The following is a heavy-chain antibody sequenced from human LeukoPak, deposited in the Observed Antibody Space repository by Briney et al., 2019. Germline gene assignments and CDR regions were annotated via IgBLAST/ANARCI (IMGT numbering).Heavy chain of an antibody. CDR2: FYPGGSDY. V-gene: IGHV5-51*01. CDR3: ARHSHDSSGYYPTYYYYYYMDV. CDR1: GYSFTSYW. D-gene: IGHD3-22*01. J-gene: IGHJ6*03. Sequence: GASLKISCKGSGYSFTSYWIGWVRQMPGKGLEWRGIFYPGGSDYKYSPSFQGQVTISADKSISTAYLQWSSLKASDTAMYYCARHSHDSSGYYPTYYYYYYMDVWGKGTTVTVSS.